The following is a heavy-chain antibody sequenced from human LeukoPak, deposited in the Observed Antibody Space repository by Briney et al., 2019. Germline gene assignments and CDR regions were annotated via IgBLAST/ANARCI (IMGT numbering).Heavy chain of an antibody. V-gene: IGHV3-15*01. Sequence: GGSLRLSCGDSGFTFTNAWKSWVRQAPGKGLEWIGRIKSKTDGETTNYAEPVRGRFTISRDDSKSAVHLQMNSLKIEDTAVYYCTTDLGTYYHGSQRLIPIDYWGQGTLVTVSS. CDR1: GFTFTNAW. D-gene: IGHD3-10*01. J-gene: IGHJ4*02. CDR2: IKSKTDGETT. CDR3: TTDLGTYYHGSQRLIPIDY.